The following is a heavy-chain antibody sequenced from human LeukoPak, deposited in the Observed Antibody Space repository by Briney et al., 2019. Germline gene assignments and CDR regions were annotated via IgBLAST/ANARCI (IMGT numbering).Heavy chain of an antibody. Sequence: SETLSLTCTVSGGSISSGGYYWSWIRQPPGKGLEWIGYIYHSGSTYYNPSLKSRVTISVDRSKNQFSLKLSSVTAADTAVYYCARDRDSSGAIDYWGQGTLVTVSS. V-gene: IGHV4-30-2*01. D-gene: IGHD6-19*01. CDR2: IYHSGST. CDR1: GGSISSGGYY. J-gene: IGHJ4*02. CDR3: ARDRDSSGAIDY.